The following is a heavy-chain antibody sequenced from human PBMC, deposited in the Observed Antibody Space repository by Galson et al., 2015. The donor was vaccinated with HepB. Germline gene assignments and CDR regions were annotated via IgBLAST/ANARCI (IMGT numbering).Heavy chain of an antibody. Sequence: LTCAVHGASFTDYYWAWIRQPPGKGLEWIGEIIHGGSANYNPSLKSRVFISMDTSKNQFSLIVSSVTAADTAVYYCASLQQGAGSFYSYYYGIDVWGQGTTVTVSS. J-gene: IGHJ6*02. CDR2: IIHGGSA. CDR3: ASLQQGAGSFYSYYYGIDV. CDR1: GASFTDYY. V-gene: IGHV4-34*12. D-gene: IGHD3-10*01.